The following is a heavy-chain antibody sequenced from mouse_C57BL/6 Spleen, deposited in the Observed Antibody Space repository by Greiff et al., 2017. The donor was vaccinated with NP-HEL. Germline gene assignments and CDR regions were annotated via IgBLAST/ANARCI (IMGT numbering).Heavy chain of an antibody. CDR1: GFNIKDDY. CDR2: IDPENGDT. CDR3: TTSIYYGSSLAWFAY. D-gene: IGHD1-1*01. Sequence: VQLQQSGAELVRPGASVKLSCTASGFNIKDDYMHWVKQRPEQGLEWIGWIDPENGDTEYASKFQGKATITADTSSNTAYLQLSSLTSEDTAVYYCTTSIYYGSSLAWFAYWGQGTLVTVSA. V-gene: IGHV14-4*01. J-gene: IGHJ3*01.